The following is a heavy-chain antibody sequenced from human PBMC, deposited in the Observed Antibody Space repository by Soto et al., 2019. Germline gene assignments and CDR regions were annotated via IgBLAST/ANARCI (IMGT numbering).Heavy chain of an antibody. V-gene: IGHV1-69*01. CDR1: GGTFSSYA. D-gene: IGHD3-22*01. CDR3: AREGGYFDSSGSGVYHYYGVDV. J-gene: IGHJ6*02. Sequence: QVQLVQSGAEVKKPGSSVKVSCKASGGTFSSYAISWVRQAPGQGLEWMGGIIPIFGTANYAQKFQGRVTITADESTSTAYMELSSLRSEDTAVYYCAREGGYFDSSGSGVYHYYGVDVWGQGTTVTVSS. CDR2: IIPIFGTA.